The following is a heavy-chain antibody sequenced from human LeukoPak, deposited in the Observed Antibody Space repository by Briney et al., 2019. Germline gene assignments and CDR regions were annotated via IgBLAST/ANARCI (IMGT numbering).Heavy chain of an antibody. CDR2: INPRTGAT. D-gene: IGHD3-16*02. J-gene: IGHJ4*02. CDR1: GYTFSDHY. V-gene: IGHV1-2*02. Sequence: ASVKVSCKTSGYTFSDHYIYWVRQTPKQGLEWMGFINPRTGATYYAENFQGRVTLTRDTSISTAYLELRSDDTAVYYCARVATKFQMLYPDFWGQGSLVTVS. CDR3: ARVATKFQMLYPDF.